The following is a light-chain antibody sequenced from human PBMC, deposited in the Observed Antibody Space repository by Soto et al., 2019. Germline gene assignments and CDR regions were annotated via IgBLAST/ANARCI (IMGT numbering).Light chain of an antibody. CDR1: SSNIGSNS. CDR2: SNN. CDR3: SAWDDSLNGPV. V-gene: IGLV1-44*01. Sequence: QSVLTQPPSASGTPGQRVSISCSGSSSNIGSNSVNRYQQLPGTAPKLLIYSNNQRPSGVPDRISGSKSGTSASLAISGLQSEDVADDYCSAWDDSLNGPVFGTGTKLTVL. J-gene: IGLJ1*01.